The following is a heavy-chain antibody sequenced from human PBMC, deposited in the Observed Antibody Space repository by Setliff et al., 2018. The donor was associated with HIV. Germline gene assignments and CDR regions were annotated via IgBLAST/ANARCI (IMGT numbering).Heavy chain of an antibody. V-gene: IGHV3-7*01. CDR3: AKDRYYDSSGSPFDY. Sequence: GGSLRLSCAASGFTFNNYWMAWVRQAPGKGLEWVGNINQDGSEKNYVDSVKGRFSISRDNAENSLYLQMSSLRAEDTAVYYCAKDRYYDSSGSPFDYWGQGTLVTVSS. CDR2: INQDGSEK. CDR1: GFTFNNYW. D-gene: IGHD3-22*01. J-gene: IGHJ4*02.